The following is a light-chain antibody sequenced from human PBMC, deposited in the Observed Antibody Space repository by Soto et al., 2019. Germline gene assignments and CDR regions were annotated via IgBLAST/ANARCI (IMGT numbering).Light chain of an antibody. V-gene: IGLV2-14*01. J-gene: IGLJ2*01. CDR1: RYDIGAYDY. CDR2: EVT. Sequence: QSALTQPASVSGSPVQSITISCAGTRYDIGAYDYVSWYQQHPGNAPKLLVYEVTNRPSGVSDRFSGSKSGNTASLTISGLQAEDEADYYCNSYTNSSAVVFGGGTKVTVL. CDR3: NSYTNSSAVV.